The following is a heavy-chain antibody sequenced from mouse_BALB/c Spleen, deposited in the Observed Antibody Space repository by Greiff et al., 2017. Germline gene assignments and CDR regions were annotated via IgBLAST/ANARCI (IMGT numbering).Heavy chain of an antibody. Sequence: QVQLQQPGAELVKPGASVKLSCKASGYTFTSYWMHWVKQRPGQGLEWIGEINPSNGRTNYNEKFKSKATLTVDKSSSTAYMQLSSLTSEDSAVYYCARSDGMDYWGQGTLVTVSA. CDR2: INPSNGRT. CDR3: ARSDGMDY. V-gene: IGHV1S81*02. CDR1: GYTFTSYW. J-gene: IGHJ3*01.